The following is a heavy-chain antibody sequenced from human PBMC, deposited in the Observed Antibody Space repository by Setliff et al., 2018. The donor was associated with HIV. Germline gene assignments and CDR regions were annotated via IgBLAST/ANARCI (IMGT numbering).Heavy chain of an antibody. J-gene: IGHJ4*02. V-gene: IGHV4-59*08. CDR3: ARRRSVALSPFDY. CDR1: GGSMSGYY. CDR2: VYFSGTA. Sequence: PSETLSLTCSVSGGSMSGYYWSWIRQPPGNGLEYIGDVYFSGTANYNSSPKSRVTISIDTSRSHFSLRLTSVTAADTAVYYCARRRSVALSPFDYWGQGALVTVSS.